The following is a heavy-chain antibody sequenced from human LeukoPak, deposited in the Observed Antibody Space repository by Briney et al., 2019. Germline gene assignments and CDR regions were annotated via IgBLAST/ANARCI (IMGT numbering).Heavy chain of an antibody. Sequence: PGGPLRLSXAASGFTFSTYGMHWVRQAPGKGLEWVAFIRYDGNNKDYADSVKGRFSISRDNSKNTLYLQMNSLRAEDTAAYYCAKGGGYSYENYYFYMDVWGKGTTVTVSS. D-gene: IGHD5-18*01. V-gene: IGHV3-30*02. CDR2: IRYDGNNK. CDR1: GFTFSTYG. J-gene: IGHJ6*03. CDR3: AKGGGYSYENYYFYMDV.